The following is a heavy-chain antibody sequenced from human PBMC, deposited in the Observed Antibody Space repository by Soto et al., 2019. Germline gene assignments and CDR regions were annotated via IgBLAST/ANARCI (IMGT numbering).Heavy chain of an antibody. CDR1: VGSVSSNSCA. CDR2: TYYRSKWYN. CDR3: ARGSIAAALPGINWFDP. Sequence: SQTLSLTYAISVGSVSSNSCAWNWFKQSPSRGLEWLGRTYYRSKWYNDYAVSVKSRITINPDTSKNQFSLQLNSVTPEDTAVYYCARGSIAAALPGINWFDPWGQGTLVTVSS. J-gene: IGHJ5*02. D-gene: IGHD6-13*01. V-gene: IGHV6-1*01.